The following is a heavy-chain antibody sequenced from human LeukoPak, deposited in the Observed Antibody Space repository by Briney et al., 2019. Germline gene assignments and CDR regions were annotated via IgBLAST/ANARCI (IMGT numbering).Heavy chain of an antibody. D-gene: IGHD6-13*01. Sequence: SETLSLTCTVYGGSISSSSYYWGWIRQPPGKGLEWIGSIYYSGSTYYNPSLKSRVTISVDTSKNQFSLKLSSVTAADMAVYYWAVQSGRAAAGTGFDYWGQGTLVTVSS. J-gene: IGHJ4*02. CDR2: IYYSGST. CDR3: AVQSGRAAAGTGFDY. V-gene: IGHV4-39*01. CDR1: GGSISSSSYY.